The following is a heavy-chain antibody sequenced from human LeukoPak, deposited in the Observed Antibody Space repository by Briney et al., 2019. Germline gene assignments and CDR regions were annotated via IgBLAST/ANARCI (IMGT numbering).Heavy chain of an antibody. CDR1: GGSISSYY. V-gene: IGHV4-4*07. CDR3: ARLSRSCYYMDV. J-gene: IGHJ6*03. CDR2: IYTSGST. Sequence: SETLSLTCTVSGGSISSYYWSWIRQPAGKGLEWIGRIYTSGSTNYNPSLKSRVTISVDKSKNQFSLKLSSVTAADTAVYYCARLSRSCYYMDVLGKGTTVTVSS. D-gene: IGHD3-10*01.